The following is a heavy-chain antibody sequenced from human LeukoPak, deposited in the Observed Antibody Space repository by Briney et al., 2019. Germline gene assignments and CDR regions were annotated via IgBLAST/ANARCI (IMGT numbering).Heavy chain of an antibody. CDR2: ISGSGGSP. Sequence: GGSLRLSCVASGFTFVDYGMGWVRQAPGKGLEWVSGISGSGGSPGYADSVKGRFTISRDNAKNSVYLQMNSLRAEDTALYYCAGDYGSGTYVDQWGQGTLVTVSS. J-gene: IGHJ4*02. CDR3: AGDYGSGTYVDQ. V-gene: IGHV3-20*04. D-gene: IGHD3-10*01. CDR1: GFTFVDYG.